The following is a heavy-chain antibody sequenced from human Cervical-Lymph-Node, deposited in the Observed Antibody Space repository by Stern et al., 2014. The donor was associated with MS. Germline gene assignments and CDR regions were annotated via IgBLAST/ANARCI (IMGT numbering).Heavy chain of an antibody. J-gene: IGHJ4*02. CDR2: ISNISTHT. V-gene: IGHV3-21*01. Sequence: EMQLVESGGGLVKPGESLRLSCDASGFTFSHYSINWVRQAPGQGLEWISSISNISTHTYYADAVEGRLTISRDSAKDSVALHMVSLRAEDTVVYYCARARFGDYARSPHLDSWGQGTLVTVSS. CDR1: GFTFSHYS. CDR3: ARARFGDYARSPHLDS. D-gene: IGHD3-3*01.